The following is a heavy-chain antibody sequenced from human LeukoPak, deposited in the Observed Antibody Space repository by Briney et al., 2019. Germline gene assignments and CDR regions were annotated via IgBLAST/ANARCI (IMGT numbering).Heavy chain of an antibody. Sequence: SETLSLTCTVSGGSISSYYWSWIRQPAGKGLEWIGRIYTSGSTSYNPSLQSRVTMSVDTSKKQFSLRVSSVTAADTAVYYCARANDYYYYTMDVWGQGTTVTVSS. J-gene: IGHJ6*02. V-gene: IGHV4-4*07. CDR2: IYTSGST. CDR1: GGSISSYY. CDR3: ARANDYYYYTMDV.